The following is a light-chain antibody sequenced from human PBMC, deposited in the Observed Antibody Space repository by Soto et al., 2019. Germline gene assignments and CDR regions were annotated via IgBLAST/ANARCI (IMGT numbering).Light chain of an antibody. Sequence: QSALTQPASVSGSPGQSITISCTGTNSDVGAYNYVSWYQKYPGKAPKLVIYEVINRPSGVSNRFSGSKSGNTASLTISGLQAEDEAEYYCSSYTNINTRACVFGTGTKLTVL. V-gene: IGLV2-14*01. CDR1: NSDVGAYNY. CDR3: SSYTNINTRACV. CDR2: EVI. J-gene: IGLJ1*01.